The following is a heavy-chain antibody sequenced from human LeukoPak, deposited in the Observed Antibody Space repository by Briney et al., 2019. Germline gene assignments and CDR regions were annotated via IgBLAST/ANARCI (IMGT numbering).Heavy chain of an antibody. V-gene: IGHV3-23*01. CDR1: GFTFSSYA. J-gene: IGHJ4*02. CDR3: AKGVAYTRGITTYDY. Sequence: GGSLRLSCAASGFTFSSYAMGWVRQAPGKGLEWVSAISGSGGSTYYADSVKGRFTISRDNSKNTLYLQMNSLRAEDTAVYYCAKGVAYTRGITTYDYWGQGTLVTVSS. D-gene: IGHD3-16*01. CDR2: ISGSGGST.